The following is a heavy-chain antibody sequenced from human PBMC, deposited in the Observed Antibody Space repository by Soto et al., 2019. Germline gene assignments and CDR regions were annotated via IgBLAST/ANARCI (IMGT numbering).Heavy chain of an antibody. CDR3: ARAGSYRFDY. V-gene: IGHV3-74*01. CDR2: INPDGRSI. CDR1: GFTFSSYW. J-gene: IGHJ4*01. D-gene: IGHD3-10*01. Sequence: EVQLVESGGGLVQPGGSLRLSCAASGFTFSSYWMHWVRQAPGKGLAWVSRINPDGRSISDADSVKGRFTIPRDNAKHTLYLQMNSLTTEDTAVYYCARAGSYRFDYWGHGTLVTVSS.